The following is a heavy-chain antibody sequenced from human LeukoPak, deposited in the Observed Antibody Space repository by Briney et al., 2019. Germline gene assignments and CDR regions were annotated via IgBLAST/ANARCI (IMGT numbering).Heavy chain of an antibody. CDR2: IYYSGST. J-gene: IGHJ4*02. V-gene: IGHV4-59*11. CDR3: TTIKRGDIFGYFDF. Sequence: PSETLSLTCTVSGGSISSHYWSWIRQPPGKGLEWIGYIYYSGSTSYNPSLKSRVTLSTDTSKNQLSLRLSSVTAADTAVYYCTTIKRGDIFGYFDFWGQGILVTVSS. CDR1: GGSISSHY. D-gene: IGHD5-18*01.